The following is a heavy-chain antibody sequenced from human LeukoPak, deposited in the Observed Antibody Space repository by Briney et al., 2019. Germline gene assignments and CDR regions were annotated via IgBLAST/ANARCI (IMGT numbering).Heavy chain of an antibody. J-gene: IGHJ3*02. CDR2: ISYDGSNK. CDR3: AKMRTPTAHSGDAFDI. V-gene: IGHV3-30*18. Sequence: GGSLRLSCAASRFTFSSYGMHWVRQAPGRGLEWVAVISYDGSNKYYVDSVKGRFTISRDNSKNTLNLQMNSLRAEDTAVYYCAKMRTPTAHSGDAFDIWGQGTMVTVSS. CDR1: RFTFSSYG. D-gene: IGHD4-17*01.